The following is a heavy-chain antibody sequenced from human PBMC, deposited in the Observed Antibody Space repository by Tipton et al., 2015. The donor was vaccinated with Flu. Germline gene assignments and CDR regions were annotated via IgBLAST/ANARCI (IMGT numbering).Heavy chain of an antibody. V-gene: IGHV1-46*04. J-gene: IGHJ3*01. CDR2: VNPRDGGT. D-gene: IGHD2-15*01. CDR3: VRFSGGRELATFDV. CDR1: GYTLTSHY. Sequence: QLVQSGAEVRKPGASVKISCKASGYTLTSHYIHWVRQAPGQPLQWLGVVNPRDGGTTSAQNLEGRVTLTRDMSTSTAYLELSSLRSEDTAMYYCVRFSGGRELATFDVWGQGTRVAVSS.